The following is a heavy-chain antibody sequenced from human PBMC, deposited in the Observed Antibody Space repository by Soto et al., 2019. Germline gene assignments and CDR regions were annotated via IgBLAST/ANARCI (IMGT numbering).Heavy chain of an antibody. CDR3: ARDLGVGGMRVGGPAFAL. D-gene: IGHD3-16*01. V-gene: IGHV4-31*02. J-gene: IGHJ3*01. CDR2: IYYSGST. Sequence: PEKGQEWIGYIYYSGSTYYNPSLKSRVTISVDTSKNQFSLKLSSVTAADTAVYYCARDLGVGGMRVGGPAFALRGNGTMVT.